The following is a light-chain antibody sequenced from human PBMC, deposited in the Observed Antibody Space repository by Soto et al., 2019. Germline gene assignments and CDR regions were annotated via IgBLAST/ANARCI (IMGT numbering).Light chain of an antibody. CDR1: QGIRDD. CDR2: GAS. CDR3: LQDYNYPWT. V-gene: IGKV1-6*01. J-gene: IGKJ1*01. Sequence: ALQMTQSPSSLSASVGDRVTITCRASQGIRDDLGWYQQKPGQAPRLLIYGASTLQTGVPSRFSGSGSGTDFTLTIGSLQPEDFATYYCLQDYNYPWTFGQGTKVEIK.